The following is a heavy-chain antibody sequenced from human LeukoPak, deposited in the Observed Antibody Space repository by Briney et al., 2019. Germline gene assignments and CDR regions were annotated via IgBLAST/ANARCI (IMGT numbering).Heavy chain of an antibody. V-gene: IGHV1-46*01. CDR3: ARESDVGKDFDC. D-gene: IGHD1-1*01. J-gene: IGHJ4*02. CDR2: TNPSNGDT. Sequence: GASVKVSFKASGYTFTYHYIHLVRQAPGQGLEWMGITNPSNGDTNYAQRFQGRVTMTRDTSTSTVYMELSSLDSEDTAVYYCARESDVGKDFDCWGQGTLVTVSS. CDR1: GYTFTYHY.